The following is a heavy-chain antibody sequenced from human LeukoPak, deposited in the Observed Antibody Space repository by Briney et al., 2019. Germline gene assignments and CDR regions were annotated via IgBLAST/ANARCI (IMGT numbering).Heavy chain of an antibody. J-gene: IGHJ4*02. CDR2: IYYSGST. Sequence: RSSETLSLTCTVSGGSISSGDYYWSWIRQPPGKGLEWIGYIYYSGSTYYNPSLKSRVTISVDTSKNQFSLKLSSVTAADTAVYYWAGYCSSTSCYIFDYWGQGTLVTVSS. CDR3: AGYCSSTSCYIFDY. D-gene: IGHD2-2*02. V-gene: IGHV4-30-4*01. CDR1: GGSISSGDYY.